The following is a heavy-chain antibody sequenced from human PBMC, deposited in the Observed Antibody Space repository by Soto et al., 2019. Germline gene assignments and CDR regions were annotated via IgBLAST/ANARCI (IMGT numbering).Heavy chain of an antibody. J-gene: IGHJ4*02. Sequence: EVQLLESGGDLVQPGGSLRLFCAASGFSFSTSSMAWLRKPPGKGLEWVSAISPSASDTLYADSVKGRFTISRDNSQNTLFLQMTSLRADDTAVYYCAKGRYTFAYEWGQGALVIVSS. CDR1: GFSFSTSS. CDR3: AKGRYTFAYE. D-gene: IGHD5-18*01. CDR2: ISPSASDT. V-gene: IGHV3-23*01.